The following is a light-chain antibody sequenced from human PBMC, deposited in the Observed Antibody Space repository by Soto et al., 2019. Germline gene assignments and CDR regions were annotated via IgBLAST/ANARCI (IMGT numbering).Light chain of an antibody. CDR2: KAS. J-gene: IGKJ1*01. V-gene: IGKV1-5*03. CDR3: QHYSGYSRT. CDR1: QTISSW. Sequence: DIQMTQSPSTLSGSVGDRVTITCRASQTISSWLAWYQQKPGKAPKLLIYKASTLKSGVPSRFSGSGSGSEFTLTINSLQPEDFATYYCQHYSGYSRTFGQGTKVDIK.